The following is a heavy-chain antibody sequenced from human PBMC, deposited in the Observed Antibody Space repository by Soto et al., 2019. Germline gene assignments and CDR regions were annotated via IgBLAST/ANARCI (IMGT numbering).Heavy chain of an antibody. CDR3: ARESPGLDSVFDY. Sequence: GGSLSLSCAASGFTFSSYWMSWVRQAPGKGLEWVANIKQDGSEKYYVDSVKGRFTISRDNAKNSLYLQMNSLRAEDTAVYYCARESPGLDSVFDYWGQGTLVTVSS. CDR1: GFTFSSYW. D-gene: IGHD2-15*01. CDR2: IKQDGSEK. J-gene: IGHJ4*02. V-gene: IGHV3-7*03.